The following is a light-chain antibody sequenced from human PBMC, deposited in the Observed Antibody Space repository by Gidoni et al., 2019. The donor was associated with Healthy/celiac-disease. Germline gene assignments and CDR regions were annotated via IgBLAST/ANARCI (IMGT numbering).Light chain of an antibody. Sequence: QSALTQPRSVSGSPGQSVTISCTGTSSYVGGYNYVSWYQQHPGKAPTLKSYDCSKRPPGVPDRFSGSKSGNTASLTISGRQAEDEADYDCCSYAGRYPPFGGGTKLTVL. CDR3: CSYAGRYPP. CDR2: DCS. CDR1: SSYVGGYNY. J-gene: IGLJ2*01. V-gene: IGLV2-11*01.